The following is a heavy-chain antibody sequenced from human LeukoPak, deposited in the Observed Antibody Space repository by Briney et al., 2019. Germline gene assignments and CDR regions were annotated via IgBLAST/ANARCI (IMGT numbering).Heavy chain of an antibody. Sequence: GGSLRLSCVASGFTFSNYAMSWVCQAPGKGLELVSGIWGTDDKTVYGDAVKGRFTISRDNSKNTLYLQMNSLRADDTAVYYCAKTQGYYDAWGQGALVTVSS. J-gene: IGHJ5*02. V-gene: IGHV3-23*01. CDR2: IWGTDDKT. CDR3: AKTQGYYDA. D-gene: IGHD2-15*01. CDR1: GFTFSNYA.